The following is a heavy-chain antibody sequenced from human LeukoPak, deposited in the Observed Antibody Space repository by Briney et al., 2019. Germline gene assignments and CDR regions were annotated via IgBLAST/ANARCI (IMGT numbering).Heavy chain of an antibody. D-gene: IGHD3-10*01. J-gene: IGHJ4*02. CDR3: AGVFSGRRPFEL. V-gene: IGHV4-59*01. CDR1: GDSITSYY. CDR2: VYYRGAT. Sequence: PSETLSLTCTVSGDSITSYYWNWIRQPPGKGLEWIGYVYYRGATNYNPSLKTRVTKSIDTSKKQFSLKLSSVTAADTAVYFCAGVFSGRRPFELWGKGTLVTVSS.